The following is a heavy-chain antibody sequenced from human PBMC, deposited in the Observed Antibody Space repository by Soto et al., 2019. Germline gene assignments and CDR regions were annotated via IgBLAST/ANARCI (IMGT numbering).Heavy chain of an antibody. D-gene: IGHD6-19*01. CDR1: GGSISSGDYY. V-gene: IGHV4-30-4*01. CDR3: ARVAIVLGYSSGWRNHYFDY. CDR2: IYYSGST. Sequence: QVQLQESGPGLVKPSQTLSLTCTVSGGSISSGDYYWSWIRQPPGKGLEWIGYIYYSGSTYYNPSLKSRVTISVDTSKNQFSLKLSSVTAADTAVYYCARVAIVLGYSSGWRNHYFDYWGQGTLVTVSS. J-gene: IGHJ4*02.